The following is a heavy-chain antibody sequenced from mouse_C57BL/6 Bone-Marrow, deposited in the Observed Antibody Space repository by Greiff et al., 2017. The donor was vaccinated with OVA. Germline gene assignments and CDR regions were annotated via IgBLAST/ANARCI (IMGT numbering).Heavy chain of an antibody. CDR1: GFTFTDYY. D-gene: IGHD3-2*02. CDR2: LRNKANGYTT. CDR3: ARPLDSSGAPSYFDY. Sequence: EVQGVESGGGLVQPGGSLSLSCAASGFTFTDYYMSWVRQPPGKALEWLGFLRNKANGYTTEYSASVKGRFTISSDTPQSILYLQLNALRAEDSATYYCARPLDSSGAPSYFDYWGQGTTLTVSA. V-gene: IGHV7-3*01. J-gene: IGHJ2*01.